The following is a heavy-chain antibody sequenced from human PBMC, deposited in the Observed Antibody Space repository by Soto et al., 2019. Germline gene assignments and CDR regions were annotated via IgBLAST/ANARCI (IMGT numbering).Heavy chain of an antibody. CDR1: GGSISSSSYY. J-gene: IGHJ4*02. D-gene: IGHD3-10*01. CDR2: ISGSGGAS. CDR3: ANTMGISY. V-gene: IGHV3-23*01. Sequence: HPSETLSLTCTVSGGSISSSSYYWGWIRQAPGKGLEWVSAISGSGGASYYADSVKGRFTISRDNSKNTLYLQMNSLRADDTALYYCANTMGISYSGQGTLVTVSS.